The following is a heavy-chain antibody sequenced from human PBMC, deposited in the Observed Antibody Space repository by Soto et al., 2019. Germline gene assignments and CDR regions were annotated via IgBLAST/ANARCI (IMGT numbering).Heavy chain of an antibody. V-gene: IGHV4-34*01. Sequence: QVHLQQWGAGLLKPSETLSLTCAVYGGSFSGYFWSWIRQPPGKGLEWIGEVNHSGSTNYSPSLKRRVTRSVDTSKKQFSLKLSSVTAADTAVYYCARGKEVTAVFSYYDKMDVWGQGTTVTVSS. CDR1: GGSFSGYF. CDR3: ARGKEVTAVFSYYDKMDV. CDR2: VNHSGST. D-gene: IGHD2-21*02. J-gene: IGHJ6*02.